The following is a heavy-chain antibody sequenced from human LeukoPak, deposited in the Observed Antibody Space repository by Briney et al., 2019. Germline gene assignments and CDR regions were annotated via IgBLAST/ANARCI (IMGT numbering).Heavy chain of an antibody. Sequence: PSETLSLTCTVSGGSISSYYWSWIRQPPGKGLEWIGYIYYSGSTNYNPSLKSRVTISVDTSKNQFSLKLSSVTAADTAVYYCARVTTTVTTDFDYWGQGTLVTVSS. CDR3: ARVTTTVTTDFDY. CDR2: IYYSGST. J-gene: IGHJ4*02. CDR1: GGSISSYY. D-gene: IGHD4-17*01. V-gene: IGHV4-59*08.